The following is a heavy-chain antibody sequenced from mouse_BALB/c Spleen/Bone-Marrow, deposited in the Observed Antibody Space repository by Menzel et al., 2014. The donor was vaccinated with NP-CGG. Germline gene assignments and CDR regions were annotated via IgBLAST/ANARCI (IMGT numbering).Heavy chain of an antibody. J-gene: IGHJ2*01. CDR1: GYTFTDYN. D-gene: IGHD2-4*01. V-gene: IGHV1S29*02. CDR2: TYPYNGGT. Sequence: EVQLVESGPELVKPGASVKISCKASGYTFTDYNMHWVKQSHGKSLEWIGYTYPYNGGTGYNQKFKTKATLTVDNSSSTAYMELRSLTSEDSAVYYCARKDYDSFFVYWGQSTTLTVSA. CDR3: ARKDYDSFFVY.